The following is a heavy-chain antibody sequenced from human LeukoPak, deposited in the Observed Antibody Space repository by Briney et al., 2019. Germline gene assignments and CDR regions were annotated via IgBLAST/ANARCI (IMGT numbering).Heavy chain of an antibody. CDR3: AHCSGGSCYSRGVDY. D-gene: IGHD2-15*01. V-gene: IGHV3-21*01. CDR1: GFTLSSYS. Sequence: GGSLRLSCAASGFTLSSYSMNWVRQAPGKGLEWVSSISSSSSYIYYADSVKGRFTISRDNAKNSLYLQMNSLRAEDTAVYYCAHCSGGSCYSRGVDYWGQGTLVTVSS. CDR2: ISSSSSYI. J-gene: IGHJ4*02.